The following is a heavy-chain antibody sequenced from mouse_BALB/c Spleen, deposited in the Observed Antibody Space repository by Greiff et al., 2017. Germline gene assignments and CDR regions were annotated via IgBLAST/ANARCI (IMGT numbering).Heavy chain of an antibody. CDR2: IDPANGNT. V-gene: IGHV14-3*02. J-gene: IGHJ3*01. Sequence: VQLQQSGAELVKPGASVKLSCTASGFNIKDTYMHWVKQRPEQGLEWIGRIDPANGNTKYDPKFQGKATITADTSSNTAYLQLSSLTSEDTAVYYCASGDEYGNYAWFAYGGQGTLVTVSA. CDR1: GFNIKDTY. D-gene: IGHD2-10*02. CDR3: ASGDEYGNYAWFAY.